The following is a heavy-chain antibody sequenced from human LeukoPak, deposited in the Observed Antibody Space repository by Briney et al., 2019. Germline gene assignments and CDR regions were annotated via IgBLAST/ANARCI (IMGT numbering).Heavy chain of an antibody. V-gene: IGHV3-33*01. CDR1: GFTFSSYG. J-gene: IGHJ4*02. D-gene: IGHD4-23*01. CDR3: ARSFPTVAADY. CDR2: IWYDGSNK. Sequence: GGSLRLSCAASGFTFSSYGMHWVRQAPGKGLEWVAVIWYDGSNKYYADSVKGRFTITRDNSKNTLYLQMNSLRAEDTAVYYCARSFPTVAADYWGQGTLVTVSS.